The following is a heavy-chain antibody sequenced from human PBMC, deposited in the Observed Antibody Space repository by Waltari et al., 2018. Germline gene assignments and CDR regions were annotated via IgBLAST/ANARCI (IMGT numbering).Heavy chain of an antibody. J-gene: IGHJ4*02. Sequence: EVQLVESGGGLVQPGGSLRLSCAASGFTFSSYWMSWVRQAPGKGLEWVANIKQDGSEKYYVDSVKGRFTISRDNAKNSLYLQMNSLRAEDTAVYYCARVPPSVYYSSGSDFDYWGQGTLVTVSS. CDR2: IKQDGSEK. CDR3: ARVPPSVYYSSGSDFDY. V-gene: IGHV3-7*01. CDR1: GFTFSSYW. D-gene: IGHD3-10*01.